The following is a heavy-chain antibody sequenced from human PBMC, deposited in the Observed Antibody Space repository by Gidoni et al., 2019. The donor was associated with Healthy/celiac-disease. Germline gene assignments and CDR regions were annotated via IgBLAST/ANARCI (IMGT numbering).Heavy chain of an antibody. CDR2: SYYSGST. CDR1: GGSISSSSYY. D-gene: IGHD3-22*01. Sequence: QLQLQESGPGLVKPSETLSLTCTVPGGSISSSSYYWGWIRQPPGKGLEWIGSSYYSGSTYYNPSLKSRVTISVDTSKNQFSLKLSSVTAADTAVYYCASPHYDSSGYYYPGAFDIWGQGTMVTVSS. CDR3: ASPHYDSSGYYYPGAFDI. V-gene: IGHV4-39*01. J-gene: IGHJ3*02.